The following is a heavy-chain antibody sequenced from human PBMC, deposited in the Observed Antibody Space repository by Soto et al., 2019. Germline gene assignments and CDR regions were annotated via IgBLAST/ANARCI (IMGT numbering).Heavy chain of an antibody. CDR1: GFTFSSYA. J-gene: IGHJ3*02. CDR2: ISGSGGST. V-gene: IGHV3-23*01. D-gene: IGHD3-22*01. Sequence: GGSLRLSCAASGFTFSSYAMSWVRQAPGKGLEWVSAISGSGGSTYYADSVKGRFTISRDNSKNTLYLQMNSLRAEDTAVYYCATVTRVDSSGYYGSGDAFDIWGQGTTVTV. CDR3: ATVTRVDSSGYYGSGDAFDI.